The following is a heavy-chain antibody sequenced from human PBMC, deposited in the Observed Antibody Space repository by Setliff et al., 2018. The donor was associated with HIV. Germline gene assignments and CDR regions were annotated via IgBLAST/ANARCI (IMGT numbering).Heavy chain of an antibody. J-gene: IGHJ3*02. V-gene: IGHV3-48*01. Sequence: GGSLRLSCAASGFTFSYYSMHWVRQAPGKGLEWISFMSSYRTSMTHYADSVKGRFTVSRDDAKNSLYLQMNNLRAEDTAVYFCARDPDYGDFIALDIWGQGTTVTVSS. CDR3: ARDPDYGDFIALDI. D-gene: IGHD4-17*01. CDR1: GFTFSYYS. CDR2: MSSYRTSMT.